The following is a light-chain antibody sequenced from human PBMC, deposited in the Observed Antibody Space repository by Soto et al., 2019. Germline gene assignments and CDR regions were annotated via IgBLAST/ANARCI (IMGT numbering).Light chain of an antibody. J-gene: IGKJ1*01. CDR2: DAS. CDR1: QSVSSY. Sequence: EIVLTQSPATLSLSPGEGATLSCRASQSVSSYLAWYQQKPGQAPRLLIYDASNRATGIPARFSGSGSGTEFTLIISSLEPGDFAVYYCQQRSNWPVTFGLGTKVEV. CDR3: QQRSNWPVT. V-gene: IGKV3-11*01.